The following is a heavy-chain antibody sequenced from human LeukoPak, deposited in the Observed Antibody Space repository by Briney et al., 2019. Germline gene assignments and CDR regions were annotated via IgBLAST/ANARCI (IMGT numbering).Heavy chain of an antibody. CDR3: ARDYYGSGSYEDPIWFDP. J-gene: IGHJ5*02. Sequence: SETLSLTCTVSGGSISNYYWSWIRQSPGKGLEWIGYIYYSGTTNYNPSLKSRVTISIDTSKNQFSLKLTSVTAADTAVYYCARDYYGSGSYEDPIWFDPWGQGTLVTVSS. CDR2: IYYSGTT. D-gene: IGHD3-10*01. CDR1: GGSISNYY. V-gene: IGHV4-59*01.